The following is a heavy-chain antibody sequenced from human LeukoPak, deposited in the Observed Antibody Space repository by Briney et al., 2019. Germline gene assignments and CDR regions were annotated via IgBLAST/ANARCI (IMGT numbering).Heavy chain of an antibody. CDR3: ARERYSVNDFDAFDI. V-gene: IGHV3-64*01. Sequence: GGSLRLSCAASGFTFSNYAMHWVRQAPGNGLEYVSGISGNGGRTYYANSMKGRFTISRDNSKNTVYLQMGSLRADDMAVYYCARERYSVNDFDAFDIWGQGTMVTVSS. CDR1: GFTFSNYA. CDR2: ISGNGGRT. J-gene: IGHJ3*02. D-gene: IGHD5/OR15-5a*01.